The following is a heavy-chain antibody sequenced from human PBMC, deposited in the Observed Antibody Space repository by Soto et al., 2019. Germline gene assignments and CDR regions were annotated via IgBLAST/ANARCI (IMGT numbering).Heavy chain of an antibody. D-gene: IGHD3-3*02. Sequence: SVKVSCKASGGTFSSYAISWVRQAPGQGLEWMGGIIPIFGTANYAQKFQGRVTITADESTSTAYMELSSLRSEDTAVYYCARGAFLEWLSSYYYYYGMDVWGQGTTVTVSS. CDR3: ARGAFLEWLSSYYYYYGMDV. CDR2: IIPIFGTA. V-gene: IGHV1-69*13. J-gene: IGHJ6*02. CDR1: GGTFSSYA.